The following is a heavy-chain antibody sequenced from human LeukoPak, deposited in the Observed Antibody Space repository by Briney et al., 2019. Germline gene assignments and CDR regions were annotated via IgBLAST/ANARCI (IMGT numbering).Heavy chain of an antibody. V-gene: IGHV4-59*08. CDR3: ARHGTEFTIFDHDSQGGNWFDP. CDR2: TYYSGST. J-gene: IGHJ5*02. Sequence: SETLSFTGTGSGVSISSYYWSWLRQAPGKGLKGIGYTYYSGSTNYDPSLKSRVTISVDTSKNQFSLKLSSLPAPDTAVYYCARHGTEFTIFDHDSQGGNWFDPWAREPWSPSPQ. D-gene: IGHD3-9*01. CDR1: GVSISSYY.